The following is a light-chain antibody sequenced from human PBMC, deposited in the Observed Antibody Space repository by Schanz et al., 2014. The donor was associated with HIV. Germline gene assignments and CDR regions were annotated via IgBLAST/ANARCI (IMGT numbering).Light chain of an antibody. CDR3: AAWDDSLNSAA. J-gene: IGLJ7*01. V-gene: IGLV2-14*01. CDR1: SSDVGGYNY. CDR2: DVS. Sequence: QSALTQPASVSGSPGQSITISCTGTSSDVGGYNYVSWYQQHPGKAPKLMIYDVSNRPSGVPDRFSGSKSGTSAALAISGLQSEDEADYYCAAWDDSLNSAAFGGGTQLTVL.